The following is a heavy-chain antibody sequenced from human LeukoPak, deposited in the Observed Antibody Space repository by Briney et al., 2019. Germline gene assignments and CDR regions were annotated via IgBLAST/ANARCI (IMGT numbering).Heavy chain of an antibody. CDR3: ARAKRYYYYYMDV. CDR2: IYTSGST. V-gene: IGHV4-61*02. Sequence: SETLSLTCTVSGGSISSANYYWSWIRQPAGKGLEWIGRIYTSGSTNYNPSLKSRVTMSVDTSKNQFSLKLSSVTAADTAVYYCARAKRYYYYYMDVWGKGTTVTVSS. J-gene: IGHJ6*03. CDR1: GGSISSANYY.